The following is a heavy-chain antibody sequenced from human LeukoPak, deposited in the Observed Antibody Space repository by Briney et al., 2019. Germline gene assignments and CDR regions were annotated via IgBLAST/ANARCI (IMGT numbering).Heavy chain of an antibody. V-gene: IGHV3-66*01. J-gene: IGHJ6*02. CDR1: GFTLSSNY. D-gene: IGHD3-10*01. CDR2: IYSGGRT. Sequence: PGGSLTLSCAASGFTLSSNYMSWVRQAPGKGLEWVSVIYSGGRTYYADSVKGRFTISRDNSKNTLYLQMNSLRAEDTAVYYCAREVTLYGMDVWGQGTTVTVSS. CDR3: AREVTLYGMDV.